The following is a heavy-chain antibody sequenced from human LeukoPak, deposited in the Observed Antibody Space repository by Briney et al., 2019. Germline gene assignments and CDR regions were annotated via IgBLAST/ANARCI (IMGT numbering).Heavy chain of an antibody. Sequence: GGSLRLSCVGSGYIFSTYWMNWVRQAPGKGLEWVANIKQDGSEKYHVDSVKGRFTISRDNAKNSLYLHMNSLRAEDTAVYYCARDSSGSYYFDYWGQGTLVTVSS. J-gene: IGHJ4*02. CDR1: GYIFSTYW. D-gene: IGHD1-26*01. V-gene: IGHV3-7*01. CDR3: ARDSSGSYYFDY. CDR2: IKQDGSEK.